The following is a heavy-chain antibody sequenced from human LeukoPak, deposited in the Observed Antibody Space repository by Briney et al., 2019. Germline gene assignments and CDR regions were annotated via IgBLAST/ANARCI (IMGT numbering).Heavy chain of an antibody. J-gene: IGHJ3*01. CDR2: ISWNGNKI. Sequence: GGSLRLSCAASGFTFHHFAMHWVRQAPGKGLEWVSGISWNGNKINYADSVKGRFTVSRDNAKNSMFLQMNSLRAEDMALYFCVRDLNPESFPTDAVDVWGQGTMVTVS. V-gene: IGHV3-9*03. D-gene: IGHD3-10*01. CDR1: GFTFHHFA. CDR3: VRDLNPESFPTDAVDV.